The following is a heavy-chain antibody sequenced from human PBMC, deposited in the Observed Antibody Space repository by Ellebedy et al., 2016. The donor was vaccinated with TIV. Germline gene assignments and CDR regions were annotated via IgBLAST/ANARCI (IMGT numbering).Heavy chain of an antibody. CDR2: INGSGIST. CDR3: ARDVTGIRGFGY. V-gene: IGHV3-23*01. D-gene: IGHD1-1*01. J-gene: IGHJ4*02. Sequence: GESLKISCAASGFTFSSYALSWVRQAPGMGLEWVATINGSGISTYYADSVRGRFTISRDNAKNSLYLEINNLRADDTAVYYCARDVTGIRGFGYWGQGTLVTVS. CDR1: GFTFSSYA.